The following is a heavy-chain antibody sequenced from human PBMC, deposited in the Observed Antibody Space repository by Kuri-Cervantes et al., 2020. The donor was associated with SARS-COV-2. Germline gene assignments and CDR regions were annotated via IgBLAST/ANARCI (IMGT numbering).Heavy chain of an antibody. CDR2: ISGSGGSP. V-gene: IGHV3-23*01. Sequence: LSLTCAASGFTFSSYAMRWVRQAPGKGLEWVSAISGSGGSPYYADSVKGRFTISRDNSKNTLYLQMKSLRAEDTAVDYCAKEGYCDSSALGYWGQGTLVTVSS. CDR1: GFTFSSYA. J-gene: IGHJ4*02. CDR3: AKEGYCDSSALGY. D-gene: IGHD3-22*01.